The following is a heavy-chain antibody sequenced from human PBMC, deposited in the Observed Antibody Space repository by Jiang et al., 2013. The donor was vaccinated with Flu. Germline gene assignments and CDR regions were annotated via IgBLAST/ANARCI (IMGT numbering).Heavy chain of an antibody. CDR2: LSHGTT. D-gene: IGHD2-2*01. CDR1: GASISSSQW. Sequence: KPSGTLSLTCAVSGASISSSQWWSWVRQPPGKGAGVDWGNLSHGTTNYNPSLKSRVTISVDKSKNQFSLNLNSVTAADTAVYYCATSGGYHLDDWGQAILVTVSS. V-gene: IGHV4-4*02. J-gene: IGHJ4*02. CDR3: ATSGGYHLDD.